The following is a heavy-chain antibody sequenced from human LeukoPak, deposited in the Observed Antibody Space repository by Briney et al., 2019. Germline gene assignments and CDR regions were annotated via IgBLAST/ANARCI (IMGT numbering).Heavy chain of an antibody. J-gene: IGHJ1*01. V-gene: IGHV5-51*01. CDR2: IYSGDSDT. Sequence: GGSLEISCQGPGYRLTSYWIGWVRQVPGKGLGGMGIIYSGDSDTRYSPSFQGQVTISADKSISTAYLQWSSLKASDTAMYYCARLPGGDPPPNYFQHWGQGTLVTVSS. CDR3: ARLPGGDPPPNYFQH. CDR1: GYRLTSYW. D-gene: IGHD4-17*01.